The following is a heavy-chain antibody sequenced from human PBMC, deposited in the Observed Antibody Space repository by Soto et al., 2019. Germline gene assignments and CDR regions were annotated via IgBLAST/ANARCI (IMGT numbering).Heavy chain of an antibody. D-gene: IGHD3-22*01. CDR2: IYYSGST. J-gene: IGHJ4*02. CDR1: GGSISSSSYY. Sequence: SEXLSLTCTVCGGSISSSSYYWGWIRQPPGKGLEWIGSIYYSGSTYYNPSLKSRVTISVDTSKNQFSLKLSSVTAADTAVYYCARRRTXTYYYDSSGYGKIDYWGQGTLVTVSS. CDR3: ARRRTXTYYYDSSGYGKIDY. V-gene: IGHV4-39*01.